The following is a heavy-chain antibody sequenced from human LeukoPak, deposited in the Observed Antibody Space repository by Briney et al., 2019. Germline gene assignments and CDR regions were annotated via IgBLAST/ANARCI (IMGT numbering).Heavy chain of an antibody. V-gene: IGHV4-39*02. J-gene: IGHJ5*02. CDR3: ARREALTYYYGSGRGFDP. CDR1: GGSISSSSYY. D-gene: IGHD3-10*01. Sequence: SETLSLTCTVSGGSISSSSYYWGWIRQPPGKEREWIGSIYYSGSTYYNPSLKSRVTISVDTSKNHFSLKLSSVTAADTAVYYCARREALTYYYGSGRGFDPWGQGTLVTVSS. CDR2: IYYSGST.